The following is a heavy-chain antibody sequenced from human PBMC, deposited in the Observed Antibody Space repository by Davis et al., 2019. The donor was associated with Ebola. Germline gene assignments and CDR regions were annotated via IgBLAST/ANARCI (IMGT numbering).Heavy chain of an antibody. CDR1: GFTFSDYY. Sequence: GESLKISCAASGFTFSDYYMSWMRQAPGKGLEWVSYISSSSSYTNYADSVKGRFTISRDNAKNSLYLQMNSLRAEDTAVYYCAKSAMAFSIDYWGQGTLVTVSS. D-gene: IGHD5-18*01. CDR3: AKSAMAFSIDY. CDR2: ISSSSSYT. J-gene: IGHJ4*02. V-gene: IGHV3-11*06.